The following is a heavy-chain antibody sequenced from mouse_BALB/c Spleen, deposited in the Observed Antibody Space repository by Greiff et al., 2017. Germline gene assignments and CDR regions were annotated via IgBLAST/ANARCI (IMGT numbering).Heavy chain of an antibody. CDR2: IDPSDSET. D-gene: IGHD2-3*01. Sequence: VQLQQSGAELAKPGASVKMSCKASGYTFTSYWMHWVKQRPGQGLEWIGMIDPSDSETRLNQKFKDKATLTVDKSSSTAYMQLSSPTSEDSAVYYCAKWLLREGAMDYWGQGTSVTVSS. CDR3: AKWLLREGAMDY. CDR1: GYTFTSYW. J-gene: IGHJ4*01. V-gene: IGHV1-74*01.